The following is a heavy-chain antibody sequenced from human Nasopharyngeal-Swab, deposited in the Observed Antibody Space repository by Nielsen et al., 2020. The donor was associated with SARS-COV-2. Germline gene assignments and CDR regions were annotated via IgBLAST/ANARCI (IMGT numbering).Heavy chain of an antibody. J-gene: IGHJ6*02. Sequence: ASVKVSCKASGYTLTSYGISWVRQAPGQALEWIGWISAHNGNTNYAQKLQGRVTMTTDTSTSTAYMELRSLRSDDTAVYYCARDEQTWMVAARLGGDGYYYGMDVWGQGTTVTVSS. D-gene: IGHD6-6*01. CDR3: ARDEQTWMVAARLGGDGYYYGMDV. V-gene: IGHV1-18*01. CDR2: ISAHNGNT. CDR1: GYTLTSYG.